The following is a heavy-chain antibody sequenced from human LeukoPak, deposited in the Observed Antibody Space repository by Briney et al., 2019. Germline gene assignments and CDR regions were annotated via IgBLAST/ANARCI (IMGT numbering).Heavy chain of an antibody. J-gene: IGHJ3*02. Sequence: GGSLRLSCEASGFTFGSHAMYWVRQAPGKGLEWVAGIFGSGGSPHYADSVKGRFTISRDNSRNTVYLQINSLRAEDTAVYYCARGGYCSSTSCYADAFDIWGQGTMVTVSS. CDR3: ARGGYCSSTSCYADAFDI. CDR2: IFGSGGSP. V-gene: IGHV3-23*01. D-gene: IGHD2-2*03. CDR1: GFTFGSHA.